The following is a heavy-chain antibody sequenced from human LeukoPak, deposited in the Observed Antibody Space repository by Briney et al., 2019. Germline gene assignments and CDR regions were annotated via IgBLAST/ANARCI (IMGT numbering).Heavy chain of an antibody. CDR3: ARSSSEYDFWSGYRAGAFDY. D-gene: IGHD3-3*01. V-gene: IGHV3-23*01. CDR2: IHGDGVTT. J-gene: IGHJ4*02. CDR1: GFTFSSHG. Sequence: GGSLRLSCAASGFTFSSHGRNWVRQAPGKVLEWVSRIHGDGVTTYYADSVKGRFTISRDNSKNSLYLQMNSLRAEDTAVYYCARSSSEYDFWSGYRAGAFDYWGQGTLVTVSS.